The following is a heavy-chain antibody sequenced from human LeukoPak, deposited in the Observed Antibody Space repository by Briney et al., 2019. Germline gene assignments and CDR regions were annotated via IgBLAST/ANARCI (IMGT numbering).Heavy chain of an antibody. V-gene: IGHV7-4-1*04. CDR3: ATDLKKGDSGCFDY. D-gene: IGHD6-19*01. Sequence: ASVKVSCKASGGTFSSYAISWVRQAPGQGLEWMGWINTNTGNPTYAQGFTGRFVFSLDTSVSMAYLQISSLKAEDTAVYYCATDLKKGDSGCFDYWGQGTLVTVSS. J-gene: IGHJ4*02. CDR1: GGTFSSYA. CDR2: INTNTGNP.